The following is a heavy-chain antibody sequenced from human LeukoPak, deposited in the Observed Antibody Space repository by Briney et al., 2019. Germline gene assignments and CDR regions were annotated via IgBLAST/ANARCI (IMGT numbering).Heavy chain of an antibody. CDR3: ARDKSRTYGSADAFDI. CDR1: GGSISSYY. J-gene: IGHJ3*02. CDR2: IYTSGSI. Sequence: SETLSLTCTVSGGSISSYYWSWIRQPAGKGLEWIGRIYTSGSINYNPSLKSRVTMSVDTSKNQFSLKLSSVTAADTAVYYCARDKSRTYGSADAFDIWGQGTMVTVSS. D-gene: IGHD3-10*01. V-gene: IGHV4-4*07.